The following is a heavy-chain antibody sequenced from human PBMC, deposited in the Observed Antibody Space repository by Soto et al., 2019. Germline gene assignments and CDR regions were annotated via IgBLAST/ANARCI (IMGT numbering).Heavy chain of an antibody. V-gene: IGHV1-3*01. D-gene: IGHD1-7*01. J-gene: IGHJ6*03. CDR2: INAGNGNT. Sequence: ASVKVSCKASGYTFTSYAMHWVRQAPGQRLEWMGWINAGNGNTKYSQKFQGRVTITRDTSASTAYMELSSLRSEDTAVYYCARDRWNSYYYYYYYMDVWGKGTTVTVSS. CDR3: ARDRWNSYYYYYYYMDV. CDR1: GYTFTSYA.